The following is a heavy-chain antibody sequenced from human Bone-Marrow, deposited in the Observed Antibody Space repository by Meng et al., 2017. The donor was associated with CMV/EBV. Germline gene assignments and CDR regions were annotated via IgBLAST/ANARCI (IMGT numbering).Heavy chain of an antibody. CDR2: INHSGST. Sequence: GSLRLSCAVYGGSFSGYYWSWIRQPPGKGLEWIGEINHSGSTNYNPSFKSRVTMSVDTSKNQFSLKLTSVTAADTAVYYCARQPPGSAAFDIWGQGTMVTVSS. J-gene: IGHJ3*02. CDR3: ARQPPGSAAFDI. CDR1: GGSFSGYY. D-gene: IGHD3-10*01. V-gene: IGHV4-34*01.